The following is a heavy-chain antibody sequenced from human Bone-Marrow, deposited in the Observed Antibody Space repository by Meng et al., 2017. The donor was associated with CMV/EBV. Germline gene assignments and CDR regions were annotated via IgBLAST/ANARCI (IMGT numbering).Heavy chain of an antibody. CDR2: INWSSGYI. J-gene: IGHJ6*02. Sequence: SLKISCAASGFNFDDYAMHWVRQAPGKGLEWVSSINWSSGYIGYADSVKGRFTISRDNSKNTLYLQMNSLRAEDTAVYYCAREGKGLDVWGQGTTVTVSS. CDR1: GFNFDDYA. V-gene: IGHV3-9*01. CDR3: AREGKGLDV.